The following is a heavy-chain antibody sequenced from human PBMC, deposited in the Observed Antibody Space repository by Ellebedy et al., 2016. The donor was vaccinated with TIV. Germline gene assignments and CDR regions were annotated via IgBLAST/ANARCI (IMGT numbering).Heavy chain of an antibody. D-gene: IGHD2-21*02. CDR1: GGTFSSYA. J-gene: IGHJ4*02. V-gene: IGHV1-69*04. CDR3: ALDIVVVTATPSSFDY. CDR2: IIPILGIA. Sequence: ASVKVSCKASGGTFSSYAISWVRQAPGQGLEWMGRIIPILGIANYAQKFQGRVTITADKSTSTAYMELSSLRSEDTAVYYCALDIVVVTATPSSFDYWGQGTLVTVSS.